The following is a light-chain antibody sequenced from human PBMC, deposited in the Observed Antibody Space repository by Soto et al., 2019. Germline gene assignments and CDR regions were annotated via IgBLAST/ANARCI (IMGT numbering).Light chain of an antibody. CDR2: EVS. V-gene: IGLV2-14*01. CDR3: NSYTNTAARV. CDR1: SSDVGAHNS. Sequence: QSVLTQPASVSGSPGQSITISCTGTSSDVGAHNSVSWYQQHPGKAPKLMIYEVSNRPSGVSDRFPGSKSGNTASLTISGLQAEDEADYYCNSYTNTAARVFGTGTKSPS. J-gene: IGLJ1*01.